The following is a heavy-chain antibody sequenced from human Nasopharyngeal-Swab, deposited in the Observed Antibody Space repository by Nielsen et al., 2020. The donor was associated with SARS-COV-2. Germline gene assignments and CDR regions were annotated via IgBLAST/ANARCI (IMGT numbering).Heavy chain of an antibody. D-gene: IGHD3-10*01. J-gene: IGHJ4*02. CDR3: ARAPNYILYYFDY. CDR2: IYHSGST. CDR1: GSSISSGYY. V-gene: IGHV4-38-2*02. Sequence: SETLSLTCTVSGSSISSGYYWGWIRQPPGKGLEWIGSIYHSGSTYYNPSLKSRVTISVDTSKNQFSLKLSSVTAADTAVYYCARAPNYILYYFDYWGQGTLVTVSS.